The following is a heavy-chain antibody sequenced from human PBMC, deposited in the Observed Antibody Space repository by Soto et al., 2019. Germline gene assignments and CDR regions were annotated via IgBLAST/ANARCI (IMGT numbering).Heavy chain of an antibody. J-gene: IGHJ5*02. D-gene: IGHD6-19*01. CDR1: KFTFSTYW. CDR3: ARYLEAVAGTPLTFDP. Sequence: EVQLVESGGGLVQPGGSLRLSCTASKFTFSTYWMTWVRQAPGNGLEWVANINEDGSERHYVDSVKGRFTISRDNSKNSLYLQMDSLTAEDTAVYYCARYLEAVAGTPLTFDPWGQGTLVTVSS. V-gene: IGHV3-7*04. CDR2: INEDGSER.